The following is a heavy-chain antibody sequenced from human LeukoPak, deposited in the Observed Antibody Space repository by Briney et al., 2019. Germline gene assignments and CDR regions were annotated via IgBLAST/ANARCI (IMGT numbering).Heavy chain of an antibody. CDR2: IYQSGST. CDR1: GYSISSGYY. CDR3: ARLAWGRLDY. Sequence: PSETLSLTCSVSGYSISSGYYWGWIRQPPGKGLERIGSIYQSGSTYYNPSLKSRVTISVDTSKNQFSLKLSSVTAADTAVYYCARLAWGRLDYWGQGTLVTVSS. V-gene: IGHV4-38-2*02. J-gene: IGHJ4*02. D-gene: IGHD7-27*01.